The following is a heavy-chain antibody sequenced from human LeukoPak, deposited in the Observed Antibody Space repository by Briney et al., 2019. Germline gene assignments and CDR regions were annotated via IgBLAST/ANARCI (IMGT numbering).Heavy chain of an antibody. Sequence: PGGSLRLSCAASGFTFGSYSMNWVRQAPGKGLEWVSYISGSSSDIRYADSVKGRFTISRDNAKNSLYLQMNSLRDEDTAVYYCARDWFSGTNYKPLFDYWGQGTLVTVSS. V-gene: IGHV3-48*02. CDR3: ARDWFSGTNYKPLFDY. CDR1: GFTFGSYS. D-gene: IGHD3-10*01. CDR2: ISGSSSDI. J-gene: IGHJ4*02.